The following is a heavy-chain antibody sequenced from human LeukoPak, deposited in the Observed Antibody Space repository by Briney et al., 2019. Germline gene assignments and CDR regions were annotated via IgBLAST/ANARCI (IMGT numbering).Heavy chain of an antibody. CDR2: INPNSGGT. CDR1: GYTFTGYY. J-gene: IGHJ5*02. V-gene: IGHV1-2*02. CDR3: ARAGIAAAGGYNWFDP. D-gene: IGHD6-13*01. Sequence: ASVKVSCKVSGYTFTGYYMHWVRQAPGQGLEWMGWINPNSGGTNYAQKFQGRVTMTRDTSISTAYMELSRLRSDDTAVYYCARAGIAAAGGYNWFDPWGQGTLVTVSS.